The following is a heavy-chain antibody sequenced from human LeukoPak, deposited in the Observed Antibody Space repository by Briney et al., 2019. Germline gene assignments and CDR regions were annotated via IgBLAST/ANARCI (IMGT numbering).Heavy chain of an antibody. CDR2: IIPIFGTA. D-gene: IGHD3-3*01. Sequence: GSSVKVSCKASGGTFSSYAISWVRQAPGQGLEWMGGIIPIFGTANYAQKFQGRVTITADKSTSTAYMELSSLRSEDTAVYYCARGQEIRFLEWLPYYYMDVWGKGTTVTVSS. CDR1: GGTFSSYA. V-gene: IGHV1-69*06. J-gene: IGHJ6*03. CDR3: ARGQEIRFLEWLPYYYMDV.